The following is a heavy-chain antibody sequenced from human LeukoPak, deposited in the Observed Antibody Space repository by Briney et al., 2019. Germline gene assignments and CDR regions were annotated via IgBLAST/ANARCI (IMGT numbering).Heavy chain of an antibody. CDR1: GFTFSSYS. D-gene: IGHD6-13*01. CDR3: ARGSGIAAANDY. CDR2: ISSSSSYI. V-gene: IGHV3-21*01. Sequence: GGSLRLSCAASGFTFSSYSMNWVRQAPGKGLAWVSSISSSSSYIYYADSVKGRFTISRDNAKNSLYLQMNSLRAEDTAVYYCARGSGIAAANDYWGQGTLVTVSS. J-gene: IGHJ4*02.